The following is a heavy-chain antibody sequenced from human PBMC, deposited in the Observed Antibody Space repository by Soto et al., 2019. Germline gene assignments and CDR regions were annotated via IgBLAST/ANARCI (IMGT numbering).Heavy chain of an antibody. J-gene: IGHJ6*02. CDR1: CCSFTSYG. D-gene: IGHD2-2*02. CDR3: ARDGCSSTSCYTDRYYYYGMDV. Sequence: SGKVWCRTACCSFTSYGISWVRQAPGEGLEWMGWISAYNGNTNYAQKLQGRVTMTTDTSTSTAYMELRSLRSDDTAVYYCARDGCSSTSCYTDRYYYYGMDVWGQGTTVTVSS. CDR2: ISAYNGNT. V-gene: IGHV1-18*01.